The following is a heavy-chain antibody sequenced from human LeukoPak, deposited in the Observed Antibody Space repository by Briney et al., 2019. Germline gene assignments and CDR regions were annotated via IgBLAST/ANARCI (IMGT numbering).Heavy chain of an antibody. J-gene: IGHJ6*03. D-gene: IGHD2-8*01. Sequence: KPGGSLRLSCAASGFTFSDYYMSWIRQAPGKGLEWVSYTSSSGSTIYYADSVKGRFTISRDNAKNSLYLQMNSLRAEDTAVYYCAKAFTNQGWYMDVWGKGTTVTVSS. CDR2: TSSSGSTI. V-gene: IGHV3-11*01. CDR1: GFTFSDYY. CDR3: AKAFTNQGWYMDV.